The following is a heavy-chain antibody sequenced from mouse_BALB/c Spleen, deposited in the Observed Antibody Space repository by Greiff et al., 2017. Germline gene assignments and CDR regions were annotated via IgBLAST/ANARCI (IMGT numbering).Heavy chain of an antibody. CDR2: ISNGGGST. V-gene: IGHV5-12-2*01. Sequence: EVKLVESGGGLVQPGGSLKLSCAASGFTFSSYTMSWVRQTPEKRLEWVAYISNGGGSTYYPDTVKGRFTISRDNAKNTLYLQMSSLKSEDTAMYYCARQFYYGNSYYFDYWGQGTTLTVSS. D-gene: IGHD2-1*01. CDR1: GFTFSSYT. J-gene: IGHJ2*01. CDR3: ARQFYYGNSYYFDY.